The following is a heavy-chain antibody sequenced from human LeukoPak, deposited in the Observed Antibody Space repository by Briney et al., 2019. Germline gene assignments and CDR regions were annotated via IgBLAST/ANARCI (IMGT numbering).Heavy chain of an antibody. CDR1: GYTFTGYY. D-gene: IGHD4-17*01. V-gene: IGHV1-2*02. CDR2: INPNSGGT. Sequence: GASVKVSCKASGYTFTGYYMHWVRQAPGQGLEWMGWINPNSGGTNYAQKFQGRVTMTRDTSISTAYMELSRLRSDDTAVYYRAREGIDYGDYPFDYWGQGTLVTVSS. CDR3: AREGIDYGDYPFDY. J-gene: IGHJ4*02.